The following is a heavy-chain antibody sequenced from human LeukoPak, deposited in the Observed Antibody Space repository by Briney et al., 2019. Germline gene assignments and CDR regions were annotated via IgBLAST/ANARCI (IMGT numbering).Heavy chain of an antibody. Sequence: GGSLRLSCAASGFTVSSTYMNWVRQVPGKGLEWVSVIYGGGTTFYADSVKGRFTVSRDNSKNTLFLQMNSLRAEDTAVYYCARALAFGGWLDPWDRGTLVTVSS. CDR1: GFTVSSTY. CDR2: IYGGGTT. V-gene: IGHV3-53*01. CDR3: ARALAFGGWLDP. J-gene: IGHJ5*02. D-gene: IGHD3-16*01.